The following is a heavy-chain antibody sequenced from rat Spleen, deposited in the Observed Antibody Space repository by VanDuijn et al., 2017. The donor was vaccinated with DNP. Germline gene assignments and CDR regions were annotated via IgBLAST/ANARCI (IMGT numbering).Heavy chain of an antibody. CDR1: GFTFSNYD. D-gene: IGHD1-2*01. CDR2: ISPSGGST. J-gene: IGHJ1*01. V-gene: IGHV5-25*01. Sequence: EVQLVESGGGLVQPGRSLKLSCAASGFTFSNYDMAWVRQAPTKGLEWVASISPSGGSTYYRDSVKGRFTISRDNAKSTLYLQMDSLRSEDTATYYCATHGDYYSSYGWYFDFWGPGTMVTVSS. CDR3: ATHGDYYSSYGWYFDF.